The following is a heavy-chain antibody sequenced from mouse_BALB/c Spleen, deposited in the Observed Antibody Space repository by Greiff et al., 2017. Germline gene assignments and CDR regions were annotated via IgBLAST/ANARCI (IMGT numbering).Heavy chain of an antibody. Sequence: EVMLVESGGGLVQPGGSLKLSCAASGFTFSSYTMSWVRQTPEKRLEWVAYISNGGGSTYYPDTVKGRFTISRDNAKNTLYLQMSSLKSEDTAMYYCARESLGQGAMDYWGQGTSVTVSA. D-gene: IGHD3-3*01. CDR2: ISNGGGST. CDR1: GFTFSSYT. CDR3: ARESLGQGAMDY. V-gene: IGHV5-12-2*01. J-gene: IGHJ4*01.